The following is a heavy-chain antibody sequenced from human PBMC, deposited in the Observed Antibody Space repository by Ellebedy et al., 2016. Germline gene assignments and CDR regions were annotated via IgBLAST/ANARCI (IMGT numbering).Heavy chain of an antibody. CDR1: GFTFSYYW. CDR2: ISGSGGGT. J-gene: IGHJ4*02. CDR3: AKDLFYDSFGPFDY. Sequence: GGSLRLSCTASGFTFSYYWMSWVRQAPGKGLQWVAGISGSGGGTYYAESVKGRFTISRDTSKNTVNLQMNSLRVEDTAIYYCAKDLFYDSFGPFDYWGQGTLVTVSS. V-gene: IGHV3-23*01. D-gene: IGHD3-22*01.